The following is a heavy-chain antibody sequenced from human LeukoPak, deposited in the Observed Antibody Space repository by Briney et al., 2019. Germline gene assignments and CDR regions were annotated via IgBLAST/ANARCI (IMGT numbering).Heavy chain of an antibody. Sequence: GGSLRLSCAASGFIFSSYWMAWVRQAPGKGLEWVANIKEDGSDKNYVDSVKGRFTISRDNAKNSLYLQMNSLRAADTAVYYCAKDPTHYRVWDDYDSTVLSYWGQGTLVTVSS. V-gene: IGHV3-7*01. J-gene: IGHJ4*02. D-gene: IGHD3-22*01. CDR2: IKEDGSDK. CDR1: GFIFSSYW. CDR3: AKDPTHYRVWDDYDSTVLSY.